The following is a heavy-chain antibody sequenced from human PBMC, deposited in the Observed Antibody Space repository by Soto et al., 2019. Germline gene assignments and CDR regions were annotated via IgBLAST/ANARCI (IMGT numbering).Heavy chain of an antibody. D-gene: IGHD6-19*01. CDR3: AYTRGYSSGWYSMDV. CDR1: GGTFSSYT. J-gene: IGHJ6*02. V-gene: IGHV1-69*02. Sequence: QVQLVQSGAEVKKPGSSVKVSCKASGGTFSSYTISWVRQAPGQGLEWMGRIIPILGIANYAQKFQGRVTITADKSTSTAYMELSSLRSEDTAVYYCAYTRGYSSGWYSMDVWGQGTTVTVSS. CDR2: IIPILGIA.